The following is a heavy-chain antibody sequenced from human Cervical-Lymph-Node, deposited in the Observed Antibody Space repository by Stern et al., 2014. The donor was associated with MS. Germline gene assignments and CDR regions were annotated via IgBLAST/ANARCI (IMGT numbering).Heavy chain of an antibody. CDR2: IYWDDDK. V-gene: IGHV2-5*02. CDR1: GLSLSTSGVG. D-gene: IGHD4-17*01. J-gene: IGHJ4*02. CDR3: ALNYGDYPRTYYY. Sequence: EYGPKLVKPTKRLTLTCTFSGLSLSTSGVGVGWIRKHPGKGLEWIAVIYWDDDKLYSPSLKSRLTITKDTSKNQVVLVMTNIDPVDTATYYCALNYGDYPRTYYYWGQGTLLTVSS.